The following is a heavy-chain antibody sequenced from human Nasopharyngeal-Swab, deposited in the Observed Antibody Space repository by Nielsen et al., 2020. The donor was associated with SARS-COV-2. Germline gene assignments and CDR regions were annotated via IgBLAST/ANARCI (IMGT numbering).Heavy chain of an antibody. J-gene: IGHJ4*02. CDR3: ARVGLLWFGEPYFDY. D-gene: IGHD3-10*01. CDR1: GYTFTSYG. V-gene: IGHV1-18*01. Sequence: ASVKVSCKASGYTFTSYGISWVRQAPGQGLEWMGWISAYSGNTNYAQKLQGRVTMTTDTSTSTAYMELRSLRSDDTAVYYCARVGLLWFGEPYFDYWGQGTLVTVSS. CDR2: ISAYSGNT.